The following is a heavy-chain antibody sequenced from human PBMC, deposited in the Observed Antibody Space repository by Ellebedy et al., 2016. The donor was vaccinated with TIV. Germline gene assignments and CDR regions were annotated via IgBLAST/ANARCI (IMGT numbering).Heavy chain of an antibody. CDR1: GFTFSNYW. J-gene: IGHJ4*02. CDR2: MKQDGSEK. CDR3: ARAIAAAGSY. Sequence: GESLKISXVASGFTFSNYWMSWVRQAPGKGLEWVANMKQDGSEKYYVDSVKGRFTISRDNAKNSLYLQMNSLRAEDTAVYYCARAIAAAGSYWGRGTLVTGSS. D-gene: IGHD6-13*01. V-gene: IGHV3-7*01.